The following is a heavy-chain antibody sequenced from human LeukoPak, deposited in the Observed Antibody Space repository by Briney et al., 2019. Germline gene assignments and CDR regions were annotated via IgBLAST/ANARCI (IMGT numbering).Heavy chain of an antibody. CDR3: AASYGVSGKFDY. CDR1: GFTFDDYA. CDR2: ISWNSGSI. V-gene: IGHV3-9*03. Sequence: GGSLRLSCAASGFTFDDYAMQWVRQAPGKGLEWVSGISWNSGSIGYADSVKGRFTISRDNAKNSLYLQMNSLRAEDMALYYCAASYGVSGKFDYWGQGTLVTVSS. D-gene: IGHD2-8*01. J-gene: IGHJ4*02.